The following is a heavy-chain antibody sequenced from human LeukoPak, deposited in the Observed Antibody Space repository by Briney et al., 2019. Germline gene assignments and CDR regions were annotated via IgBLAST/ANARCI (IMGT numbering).Heavy chain of an antibody. V-gene: IGHV3-33*08. Sequence: PGGSLRLSCAASGFTFSSYAMSWVRQAPGKGLEWVAVIWYDGSNKYYADSVKGRFTIPRDNSKNTLYLQMNSLRAEDTAVYYCARDLEYGSGSPLHYYAMDVWGQGTTVTVSS. D-gene: IGHD3-10*01. J-gene: IGHJ6*02. CDR2: IWYDGSNK. CDR3: ARDLEYGSGSPLHYYAMDV. CDR1: GFTFSSYA.